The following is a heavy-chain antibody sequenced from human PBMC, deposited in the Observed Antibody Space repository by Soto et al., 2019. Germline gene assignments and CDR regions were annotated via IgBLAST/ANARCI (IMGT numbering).Heavy chain of an antibody. CDR3: ATLTKYDILTGFHPC. J-gene: IGHJ4*02. CDR2: IYSDGST. D-gene: IGHD3-9*01. Sequence: VQLVESGGGLVQPGGSLRLSCAASGFTVNSNYMSWVRQAPGKWLEWVSVIYSDGSTYYADSVKGRFIIAGDNSNTTLYFNMNSLRAEDTDVYYFATLTKYDILTGFHPCWGKGTLVTVSS. V-gene: IGHV3-66*01. CDR1: GFTVNSNY.